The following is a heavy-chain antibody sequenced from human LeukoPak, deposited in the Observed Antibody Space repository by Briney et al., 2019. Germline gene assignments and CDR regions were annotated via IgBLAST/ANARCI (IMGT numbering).Heavy chain of an antibody. CDR1: GFTFSSYV. CDR2: ITGSSDST. CDR3: AKGSASARPYYFDY. J-gene: IGHJ4*02. Sequence: GGSLRLSCAGSGFTFSSYVMSWVRQGPGKELEWVAAITGSSDSTYHADSVKGRFTISRDNSKNTLFLQMNSLRAEDTAVYYCAKGSASARPYYFDYWGQGTLVTVSS. V-gene: IGHV3-23*01. D-gene: IGHD2-15*01.